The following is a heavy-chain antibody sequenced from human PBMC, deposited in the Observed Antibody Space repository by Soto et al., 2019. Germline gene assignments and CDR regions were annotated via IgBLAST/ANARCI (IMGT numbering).Heavy chain of an antibody. CDR3: ARDATGTFDYYSYGMDV. D-gene: IGHD1-1*01. J-gene: IGHJ6*02. V-gene: IGHV1-69*01. CDR1: GGTFSSYA. CDR2: IIPIFGTA. Sequence: QVQLVQSGAEVKKPGSSVKVSCKASGGTFSSYAISWVRQAPGQGLEWMGGIIPIFGTANYAQKFQGRVTITADESTSTAYMELSSLRSEDTAVYYCARDATGTFDYYSYGMDVWGQGTTVTVSS.